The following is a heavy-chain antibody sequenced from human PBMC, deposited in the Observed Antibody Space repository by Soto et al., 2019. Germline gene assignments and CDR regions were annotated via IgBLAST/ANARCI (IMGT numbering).Heavy chain of an antibody. CDR3: ARLGYSGPCCLYGMDV. CDR2: IYYSGST. Sequence: QVQLQESGPGLVKPSQTLSLTCTVSGGSISSGGYYWSWIRQHPGKGLEWIGYIYYSGSTYYNPSLKSRVTISVDTSKNQFSLKLSSVTAADTAVYYCARLGYSGPCCLYGMDVWGQGTTVTVSS. V-gene: IGHV4-31*03. J-gene: IGHJ6*02. CDR1: GGSISSGGYY. D-gene: IGHD4-4*01.